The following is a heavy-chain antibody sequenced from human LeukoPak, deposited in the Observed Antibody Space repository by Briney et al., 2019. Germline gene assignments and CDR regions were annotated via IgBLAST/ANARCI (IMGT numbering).Heavy chain of an antibody. J-gene: IGHJ4*02. D-gene: IGHD6-19*01. CDR3: ARGLTEQQWLVLVYFDY. V-gene: IGHV3-11*01. CDR1: GFTFSDYY. CDR2: ISSSGSTI. Sequence: PGGSLRLSCAASGFTFSDYYVSWIRQAPGKGLEWVSYISSSGSTIYYADSVKGRFTISRDNAKNSLYLQMNSLRAEDTAVYYCARGLTEQQWLVLVYFDYWGQGTLVTVSS.